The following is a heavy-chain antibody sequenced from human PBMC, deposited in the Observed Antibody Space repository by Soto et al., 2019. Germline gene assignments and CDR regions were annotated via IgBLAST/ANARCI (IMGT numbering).Heavy chain of an antibody. CDR1: GGSCSSTSYY. Sequence: SETLSLTCTVSGGSCSSTSYYWGWIRQPPGKGLEWIGSIYSSGNTYYNPSLKSRVTISVDTSKNQFSLKLSSVTAADTAVYYCARAPTRKGKLEWLFYFDYWGQGTLVTVSS. D-gene: IGHD3-3*01. CDR2: IYSSGNT. CDR3: ARAPTRKGKLEWLFYFDY. J-gene: IGHJ4*02. V-gene: IGHV4-39*07.